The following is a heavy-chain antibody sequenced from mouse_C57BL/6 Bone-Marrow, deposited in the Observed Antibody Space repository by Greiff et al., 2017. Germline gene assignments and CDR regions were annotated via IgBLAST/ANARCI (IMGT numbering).Heavy chain of an antibody. CDR1: GYTFTSYD. J-gene: IGHJ1*03. Sequence: QVHVKQSGPELVKPGASVKLSCKASGYTFTSYDINWVKQRPGQGLEWIGWIYPRDGSTKYNEKFQGKATLTVDTSSSTAYMELHSLTSEDSAFYFCARLEFDGSSVYWYFDFWGTGTTVTVSS. CDR3: ARLEFDGSSVYWYFDF. CDR2: IYPRDGST. D-gene: IGHD1-1*01. V-gene: IGHV1-85*01.